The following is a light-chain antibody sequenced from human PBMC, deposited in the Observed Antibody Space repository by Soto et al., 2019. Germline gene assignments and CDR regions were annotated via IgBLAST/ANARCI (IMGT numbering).Light chain of an antibody. CDR1: QSVSNNY. Sequence: EVVLTQSPGTLSLSPGERATLSCRASQSVSNNYLAWYQQKPGQSPKLLIFGSSDRATGIPDRFSGSGSVTDFTLTISSLEPEDFAVYYCQQYGSSPPYTFGQGTKLESK. CDR3: QQYGSSPPYT. J-gene: IGKJ2*01. V-gene: IGKV3-20*01. CDR2: GSS.